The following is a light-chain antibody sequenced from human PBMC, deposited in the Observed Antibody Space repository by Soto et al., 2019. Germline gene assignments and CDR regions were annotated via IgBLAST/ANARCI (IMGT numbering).Light chain of an antibody. Sequence: QSVLTQPPSASGTPGQRVTISCSGSNSNIGSNTVNWYQQLPGTAPKLLIYTNDQRPSGVPDRVSGFKSGTSASLAISGLQSEDEAVYYCAAWEDSLEGYVVFGGGTKLTVL. CDR2: TND. V-gene: IGLV1-44*01. J-gene: IGLJ2*01. CDR3: AAWEDSLEGYVV. CDR1: NSNIGSNT.